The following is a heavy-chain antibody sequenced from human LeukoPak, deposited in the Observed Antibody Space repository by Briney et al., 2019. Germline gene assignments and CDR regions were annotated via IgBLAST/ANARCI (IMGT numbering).Heavy chain of an antibody. J-gene: IGHJ4*02. CDR1: GFIFDDYE. V-gene: IGHV3-23*01. CDR3: AKDGIITMIVLH. Sequence: GGSLRLSCAASGFIFDDYEMNWVRQAPGKGLEWVSAISGSGGSTYYADSVKGRFTISRDNSKNTLYLQMNSLRAEDTAVYYCAKDGIITMIVLHWGQGTLVTVSS. D-gene: IGHD3-22*01. CDR2: ISGSGGST.